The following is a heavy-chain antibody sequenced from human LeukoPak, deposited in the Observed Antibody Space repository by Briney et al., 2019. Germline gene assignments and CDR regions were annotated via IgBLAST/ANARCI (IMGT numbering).Heavy chain of an antibody. CDR3: ARHFRKDYPDSGSSQYFHYIDV. CDR1: GGSMSDHY. J-gene: IGHJ6*03. CDR2: IYATGNT. V-gene: IGHV4-4*09. Sequence: PSETLSLTCAVSGGSMSDHYWSWIRQTPGTTLEWIGYIYATGNTNYNPPLKGRVTISLDTSKNQFPVRLRSVTAADTALYYCARHFRKDYPDSGSSQYFHYIDVWEKGTTVTVPS. D-gene: IGHD3-10*01.